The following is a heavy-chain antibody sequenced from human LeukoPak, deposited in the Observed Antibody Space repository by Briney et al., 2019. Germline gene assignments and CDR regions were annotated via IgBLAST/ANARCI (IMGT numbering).Heavy chain of an antibody. CDR2: IIPIFGTA. CDR1: GGTFSSYA. V-gene: IGHV1-69*13. Sequence: ASVKVSCKVSGGTFSSYAISWVRQAPGQGLEWMGGIIPIFGTANYAQKFQGRVTITADESTSTAYMELSSLRSEDTAVYYCARETSYCSSTSCYVDAFDIWGQGTMVTVSS. D-gene: IGHD2-2*01. CDR3: ARETSYCSSTSCYVDAFDI. J-gene: IGHJ3*02.